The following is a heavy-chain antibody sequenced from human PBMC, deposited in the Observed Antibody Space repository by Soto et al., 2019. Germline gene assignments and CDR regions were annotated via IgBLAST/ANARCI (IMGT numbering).Heavy chain of an antibody. Sequence: PSETLSLTCTVSGGSISSYYWSWIRQPPGKGLEWIGFIYNTGSSDYNPSLRSRVTISVDTSKNQFSLNLKSVTAADTAVYYCAVQLSISWNSWFDPWGQGTLVTVSS. D-gene: IGHD6-13*01. V-gene: IGHV4-59*12. CDR1: GGSISSYY. CDR3: AVQLSISWNSWFDP. J-gene: IGHJ5*02. CDR2: IYNTGSS.